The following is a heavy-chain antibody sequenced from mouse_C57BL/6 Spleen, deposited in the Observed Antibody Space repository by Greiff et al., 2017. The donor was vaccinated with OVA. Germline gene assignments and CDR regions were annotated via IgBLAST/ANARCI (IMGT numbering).Heavy chain of an antibody. CDR2: IDPSDSYT. V-gene: IGHV1-59*01. J-gene: IGHJ2*01. CDR1: GYTFTSYW. CDR3: ARGERYFDY. Sequence: QVQLQQSGAELVRPGTSVKLSCKASGYTFTSYWMHWVKQRPGQGLEWIGVIDPSDSYTNYNQKFKGKATLTVDTSSSTAYMQLSSLTSEDSAVYYCARGERYFDYWGQGTTLTVSS.